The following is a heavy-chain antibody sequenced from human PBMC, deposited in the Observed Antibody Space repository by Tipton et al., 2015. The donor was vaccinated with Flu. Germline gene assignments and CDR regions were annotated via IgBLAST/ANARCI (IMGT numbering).Heavy chain of an antibody. CDR1: GGSISSCY. V-gene: IGHV4-4*07. Sequence: TLSLTCTVSGGSISSCYWSWIRQPAGKGLEWIGRIYTSGSTNYNLSLKSRVTMSVDTSKNQFSLKLSSVTAADTAVYYCARERGSGPQNSPAIYYYYYGMDVWGQGTTVTVSS. D-gene: IGHD4-23*01. CDR2: IYTSGST. CDR3: ARERGSGPQNSPAIYYYYYGMDV. J-gene: IGHJ6*02.